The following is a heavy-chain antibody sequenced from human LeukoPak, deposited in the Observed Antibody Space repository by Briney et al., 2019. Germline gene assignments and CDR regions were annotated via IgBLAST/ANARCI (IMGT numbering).Heavy chain of an antibody. CDR1: GYTFTSYG. D-gene: IGHD6-19*01. CDR3: ARDPGYSSGWYGYFDY. Sequence: GASVNVSCQASGYTFTSYGISWVRQAPGQGLEWMGWISAYNGNTNYAQKLQGRVTMTTDTSTSTAYMELRSLRSDDTAVYYCARDPGYSSGWYGYFDYWGQGTLVTVSS. J-gene: IGHJ4*02. CDR2: ISAYNGNT. V-gene: IGHV1-18*01.